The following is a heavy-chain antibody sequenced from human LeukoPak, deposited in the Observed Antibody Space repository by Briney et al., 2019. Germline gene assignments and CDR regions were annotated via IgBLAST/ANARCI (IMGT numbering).Heavy chain of an antibody. J-gene: IGHJ6*02. CDR3: ARYYGSGFMDV. Sequence: GGSLRLSCAASGFTFSDYYMSWIRQAPGKGLEWVSYISRGGSTTYYADSVKGRFTISRDNAKNSLFLQTNSLRGEATAVYYCARYYGSGFMDVWGQGTTVTVS. D-gene: IGHD3-10*01. CDR1: GFTFSDYY. V-gene: IGHV3-11*01. CDR2: ISRGGSTT.